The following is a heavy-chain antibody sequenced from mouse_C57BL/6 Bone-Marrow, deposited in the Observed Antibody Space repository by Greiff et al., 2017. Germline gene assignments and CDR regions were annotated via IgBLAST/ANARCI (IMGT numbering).Heavy chain of an antibody. D-gene: IGHD1-1*01. Sequence: VQLQQSGAELVRPGASVKLSCTASGFNIKDDYMHWVKQRPGHGLEWIGEILPGSGSTNYNEKFKGKATFTADTSSNTAYMQLSSLTTEHSAIYYCHYGSSLYYFDYWGQGTTLTVSS. CDR2: ILPGSGST. V-gene: IGHV1-9*01. CDR3: HYGSSLYYFDY. J-gene: IGHJ2*01. CDR1: GFNIKDDY.